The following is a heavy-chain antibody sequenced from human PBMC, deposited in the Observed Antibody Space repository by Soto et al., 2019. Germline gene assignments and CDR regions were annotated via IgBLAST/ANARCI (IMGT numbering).Heavy chain of an antibody. CDR1: GGSISGYY. J-gene: IGHJ6*02. D-gene: IGHD2-21*02. CDR3: ARDLWGYCGTDCYPLDV. Sequence: SETLSVTCTVSGGSISGYYWSWIRQPPGKGLEWIGYMYNTGSTVDNPSFTSRVTISVDTSKNQFSLKLNSVTAADTAVYYCARDLWGYCGTDCYPLDVWAQGTTVTVS. CDR2: MYNTGST. V-gene: IGHV4-59*01.